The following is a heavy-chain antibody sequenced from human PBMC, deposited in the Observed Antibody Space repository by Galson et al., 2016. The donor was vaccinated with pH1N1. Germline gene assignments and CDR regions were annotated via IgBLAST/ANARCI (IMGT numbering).Heavy chain of an antibody. D-gene: IGHD4-17*01. CDR2: IYWNDDK. J-gene: IGHJ4*02. CDR3: ARLDYGDYSGYFET. Sequence: PALVKPTQTLTLTCTFSGSSLSTSGVGVGWIRQPPGKALEWLALIYWNDDKRYSPSLKSRLTITKDTSKNQVVLTMTNMDPVDTATYYCARLDYGDYSGYFETWGLGTLVTVSS. V-gene: IGHV2-5*01. CDR1: GSSLSTSGVG.